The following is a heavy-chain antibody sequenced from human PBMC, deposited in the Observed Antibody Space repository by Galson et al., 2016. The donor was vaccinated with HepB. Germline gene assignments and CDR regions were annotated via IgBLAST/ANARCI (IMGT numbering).Heavy chain of an antibody. Sequence: SETLSLTCGVSAESFSGYFWNWLRQAPATGLEWIGEINRSGTTNYNPSLKSRVTISLDASKMQFFLNLTSVTAADTALYYCARGYYYRNFEFWGQGSMVIVPA. V-gene: IGHV4-34*01. D-gene: IGHD3-10*01. CDR1: AESFSGYF. CDR3: ARGYYYRNFEF. CDR2: INRSGTT. J-gene: IGHJ4*02.